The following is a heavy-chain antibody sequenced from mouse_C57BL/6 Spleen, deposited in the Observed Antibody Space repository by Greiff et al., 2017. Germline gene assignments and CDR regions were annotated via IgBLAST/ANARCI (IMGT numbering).Heavy chain of an antibody. Sequence: QVQLKQPGAELVRPGSSVKLSCKASGYTFTSYWMHWVKQRPIQGLEWIGNIDPSDSETHYNQKFKDKATLTVDKSSSTAYMQLSSLTAEDSAVXYCARAGPGYFDYWGQGTTLTVSS. D-gene: IGHD3-3*01. J-gene: IGHJ2*01. CDR2: IDPSDSET. CDR1: GYTFTSYW. CDR3: ARAGPGYFDY. V-gene: IGHV1-52*01.